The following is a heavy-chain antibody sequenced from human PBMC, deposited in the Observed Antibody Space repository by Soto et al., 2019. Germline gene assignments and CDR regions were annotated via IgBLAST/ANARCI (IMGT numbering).Heavy chain of an antibody. J-gene: IGHJ6*02. CDR2: IWYDGSNK. V-gene: IGHV3-33*01. CDR3: ARGPAGTHYYYYGMDV. D-gene: IGHD6-19*01. CDR1: GFTFSSYG. Sequence: QVQLVESGGGVVQPGRSLRLSCAASGFTFSSYGMHWVRQAPGKGLEWVAVIWYDGSNKYYADSVKGRFTISRDNSKNTLYLQMNSLRAEDTAVYYCARGPAGTHYYYYGMDVWGQGTTVTVSS.